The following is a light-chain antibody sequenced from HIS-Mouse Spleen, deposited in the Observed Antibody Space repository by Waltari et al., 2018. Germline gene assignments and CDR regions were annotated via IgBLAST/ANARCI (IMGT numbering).Light chain of an antibody. V-gene: IGLV2-14*03. Sequence: QSALTQPASVSGSPGQSITISCTGTSSDVGGYNYVSWYQQHPGKAPKLMTYDVSNRPSGASNRFSGSKSGNTASLTISGLQAEDEADYYCSSYTSSSTEVFGGGTKLTVL. J-gene: IGLJ2*01. CDR3: SSYTSSSTEV. CDR1: SSDVGGYNY. CDR2: DVS.